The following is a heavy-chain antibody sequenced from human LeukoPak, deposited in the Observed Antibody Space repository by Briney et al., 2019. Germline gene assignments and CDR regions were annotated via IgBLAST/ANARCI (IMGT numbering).Heavy chain of an antibody. D-gene: IGHD3-22*01. CDR2: ISPDGSKK. V-gene: IGHV3-30*03. CDR1: GFTFSSYG. J-gene: IGHJ3*02. Sequence: GGSLRLSCAASGFTFSSYGMHWVRQAPGKGLEWVAVISPDGSKKYHAESVKGRFTISRDNSKNTLYLQMNSLRAEDTAVYYCARDGHHYYDSSGYIVGAFDIWGPGTMVTVSS. CDR3: ARDGHHYYDSSGYIVGAFDI.